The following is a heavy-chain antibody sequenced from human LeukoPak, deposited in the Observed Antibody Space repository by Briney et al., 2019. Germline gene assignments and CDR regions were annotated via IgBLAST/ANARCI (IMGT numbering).Heavy chain of an antibody. CDR2: IYYSGSA. CDR1: GSSISSYY. CDR3: ARGKGARYSGSYSAYFDY. J-gene: IGHJ4*02. V-gene: IGHV4-59*01. D-gene: IGHD1-26*01. Sequence: SETLSLTCTVSGSSISSYYWSWIRQPPGKGLEWIGYIYYSGSANYNPSLKSRVTISVDTSKNQFSLKLSSVTAADTAVYYCARGKGARYSGSYSAYFDYWGQGTLVTVSS.